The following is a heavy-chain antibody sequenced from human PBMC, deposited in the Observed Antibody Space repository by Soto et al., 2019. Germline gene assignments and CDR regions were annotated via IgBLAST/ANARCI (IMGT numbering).Heavy chain of an antibody. CDR2: ISGGGGTT. V-gene: IGHV3-23*01. D-gene: IGHD3-16*01. J-gene: IGHJ6*02. CDR1: GFTFSDYG. CDR3: PRRLMTDLNYCGMDV. Sequence: EVQLLESGGGLVQPGGSLRLSCAASGFTFSDYGMSWVRQAPGKGLEWVSGISGGGGTTNYADSVKDRFTISSDNPKNTLNLQMNTMMAAETAVYSLPRRLMTDLNYCGMDVWGQGTTGT.